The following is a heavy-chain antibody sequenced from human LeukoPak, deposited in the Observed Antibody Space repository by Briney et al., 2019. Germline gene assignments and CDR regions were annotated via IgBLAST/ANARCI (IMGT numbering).Heavy chain of an antibody. V-gene: IGHV3-48*03. CDR3: ARIGGFYPRNWFDP. Sequence: GGSLRLSCAASGFTFNTYAMSWVRQAPGKGLEWVSYISSSGSTIYYADSVKGRFTISRDNAKNSLYLQMNSLRAEDTAVYYCARIGGFYPRNWFDPWGQGTLVTVSS. D-gene: IGHD3-16*01. CDR1: GFTFNTYA. CDR2: ISSSGSTI. J-gene: IGHJ5*02.